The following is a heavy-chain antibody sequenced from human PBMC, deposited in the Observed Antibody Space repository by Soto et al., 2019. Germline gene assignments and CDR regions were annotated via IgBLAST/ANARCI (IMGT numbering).Heavy chain of an antibody. CDR3: AGGGSGSYYSAWYYSYGMDL. Sequence: QVQLQQWGAGLLKPSETLSLTCAVYGGSFSGYYWSWIRQPPGKGLEWIGEINHSGSTNYNPSLTGRVTISADTSTHQFSLHPGSVTAGYTAGYYWAGGGSGSYYSAWYYSYGMDLW. J-gene: IGHJ6*01. CDR2: INHSGST. CDR1: GGSFSGYY. D-gene: IGHD3-10*01. V-gene: IGHV4-34*01.